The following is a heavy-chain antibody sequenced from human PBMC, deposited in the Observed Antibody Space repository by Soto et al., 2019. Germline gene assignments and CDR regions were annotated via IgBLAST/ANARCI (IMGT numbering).Heavy chain of an antibody. D-gene: IGHD3-3*02. CDR1: GFTFDDYA. J-gene: IGHJ3*02. V-gene: IGHV3-9*01. CDR2: ISWNSGSI. CDR3: AKAALSWHIWLDAFDI. Sequence: ESGGGLVQPGRSLRLSCAASGFTFDDYAMHWVRQAPGKGLEWVSGISWNSGSIGYADSVKGRFTISRDNAKNSLYLQMNSLRAEDTALYYCAKAALSWHIWLDAFDIWGQGTMVTVSS.